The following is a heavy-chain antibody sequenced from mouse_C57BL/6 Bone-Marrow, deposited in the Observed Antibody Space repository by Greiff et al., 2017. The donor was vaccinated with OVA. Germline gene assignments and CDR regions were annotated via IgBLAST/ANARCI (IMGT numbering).Heavy chain of an antibody. V-gene: IGHV1-42*01. CDR1: GYSFTGYY. CDR3: ARPFYYGNYLYWYFDV. Sequence: EVKVEESGPELVKPGASVKISCKASGYSFTGYYMNWVKQSPEKSLEWIGEINPSTGGTTYNQKFKAKATLTVDKSSSTAYMQLKSLTSEDSAFYYCARPFYYGNYLYWYFDVWGTGTTVTVSS. J-gene: IGHJ1*03. CDR2: INPSTGGT. D-gene: IGHD2-1*01.